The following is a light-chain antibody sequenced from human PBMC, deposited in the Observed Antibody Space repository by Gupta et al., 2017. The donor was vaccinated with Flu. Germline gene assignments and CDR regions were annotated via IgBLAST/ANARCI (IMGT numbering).Light chain of an antibody. J-gene: IGKJ5*01. Sequence: DIQMTQSPSSLSASVGDRVTITCQASQDISNYLNWYQQKPGKAPKLLIYDASNLETGVPSRFSGSGSGTDFTFTISSLQPEDIATYYCQQDDNLPNSFGQGTQVEIK. CDR2: DAS. CDR3: QQDDNLPNS. V-gene: IGKV1-33*01. CDR1: QDISNY.